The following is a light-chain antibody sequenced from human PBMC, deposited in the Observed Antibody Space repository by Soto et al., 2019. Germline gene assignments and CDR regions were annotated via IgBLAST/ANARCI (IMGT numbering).Light chain of an antibody. Sequence: QSALTQPASVSGSPGQSITISCTGTSSDGGDYNYVSWYQQHPGKAPKLMIYEVSNRPSGVSNRFSGSKSGNTASLTISGLQAEDEADYYCSSYTSSNTWVFGGGPKLTVL. J-gene: IGLJ3*02. CDR2: EVS. CDR3: SSYTSSNTWV. CDR1: SSDGGDYNY. V-gene: IGLV2-14*01.